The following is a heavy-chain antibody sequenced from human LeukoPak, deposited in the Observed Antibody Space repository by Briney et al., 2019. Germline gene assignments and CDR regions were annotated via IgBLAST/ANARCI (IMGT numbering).Heavy chain of an antibody. CDR2: ISSSGSTI. CDR1: GFTFSSYE. V-gene: IGHV3-48*03. Sequence: PGGSLRLSCAASGFTFSSYEMNWVRQAPGKGLEWVSYISSSGSTIYYADSVKGRFTISRDNAKNSLYLQMNSLRAEDTAMYYCARDDYYGSGSYWGAFDIWGQGTMVTVSS. CDR3: ARDDYYGSGSYWGAFDI. J-gene: IGHJ3*02. D-gene: IGHD3-10*01.